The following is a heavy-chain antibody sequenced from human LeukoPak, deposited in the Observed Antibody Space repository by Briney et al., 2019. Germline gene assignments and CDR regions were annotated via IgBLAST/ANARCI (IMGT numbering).Heavy chain of an antibody. CDR2: IYYSGST. V-gene: IGHV4-39*01. CDR3: ARHPAPGIAAAGRYAFDY. Sequence: SETLSLTCTVSDGSISSSSYYWGWIRQPPGKGLEWIGSIYYSGSTYYNPSLKSRVTISVDTSRNQCSLRLSSVTAADTAIYYCARHPAPGIAAAGRYAFDYWGQGTLVTVSS. CDR1: DGSISSSSYY. J-gene: IGHJ4*02. D-gene: IGHD6-13*01.